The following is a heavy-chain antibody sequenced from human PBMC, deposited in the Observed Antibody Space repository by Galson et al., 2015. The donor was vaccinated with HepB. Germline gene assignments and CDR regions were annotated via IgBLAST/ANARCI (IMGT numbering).Heavy chain of an antibody. Sequence: SVKVSSKASGYTFTSYYMHWVRQAPGQGLEWMGIINPSGGSTSYAQKFQGRVTMTRDTSTSTVYMELSSLRSEDTAVYYCARVQVVDRGRWSFIRGDYYYGMDVWGQGTTVTVSS. CDR2: INPSGGST. V-gene: IGHV1-46*01. CDR1: GYTFTSYY. CDR3: ARVQVVDRGRWSFIRGDYYYGMDV. J-gene: IGHJ6*02. D-gene: IGHD3-3*01.